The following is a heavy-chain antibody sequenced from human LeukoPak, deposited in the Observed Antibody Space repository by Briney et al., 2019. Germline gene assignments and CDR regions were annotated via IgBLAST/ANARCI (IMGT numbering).Heavy chain of an antibody. CDR3: ARVIENYDILTGYYNAPGAFDI. D-gene: IGHD3-9*01. CDR2: IYYSGST. V-gene: IGHV4-59*01. CDR1: GGSISSYY. Sequence: SETLSLTCTVSGGSISSYYWSWIRQPPGKGLEWIGYIYYSGSTNYNPSLKSRVTISVDTSKNQFSLKLSSVTAADTAVYYCARVIENYDILTGYYNAPGAFDIWGQGTMVTVSS. J-gene: IGHJ3*02.